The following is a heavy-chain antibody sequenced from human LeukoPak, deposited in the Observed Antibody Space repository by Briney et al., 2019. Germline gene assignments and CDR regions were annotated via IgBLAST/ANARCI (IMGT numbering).Heavy chain of an antibody. D-gene: IGHD3-10*01. CDR3: TTGAGYSDAFDI. J-gene: IGHJ3*02. V-gene: IGHV3-15*01. Sequence: PGGSLRLSCAASGFTFSNAWMSWVRQAPGKGLEWVGRIKSKTDGGTTDYAAPVKGRFTISRDDSKNTLYLQMNSLKTEDTAVYYCTTGAGYSDAFDIWGQGTLVTVSS. CDR1: GFTFSNAW. CDR2: IKSKTDGGTT.